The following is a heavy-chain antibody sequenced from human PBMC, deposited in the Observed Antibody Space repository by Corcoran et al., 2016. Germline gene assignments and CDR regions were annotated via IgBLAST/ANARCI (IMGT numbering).Heavy chain of an antibody. CDR3: ARRYGPSSPSYWYFDL. J-gene: IGHJ2*01. CDR1: GYTFTTYW. V-gene: IGHV5-51*01. D-gene: IGHD6-6*01. Sequence: EVQLVQSGAEVKKPGESLKISCKGSGYTFTTYWIGWVRQMRGKGLDWMGIIYPGNSDTVYSPSFQGQVTISADKSISTAYLQWSSLKASATAMFYCARRYGPSSPSYWYFDLWGRGTLVTGSS. CDR2: IYPGNSDT.